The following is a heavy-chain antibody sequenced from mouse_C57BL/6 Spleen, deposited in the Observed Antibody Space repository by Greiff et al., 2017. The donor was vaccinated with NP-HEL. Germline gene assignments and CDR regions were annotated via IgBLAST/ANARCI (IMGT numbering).Heavy chain of an antibody. D-gene: IGHD1-1*01. J-gene: IGHJ2*01. CDR3: ARGGSKYYFDY. CDR1: GYSITSGYY. V-gene: IGHV3-6*01. Sequence: VQLQQSGPGLVKPSQSLSLTCSVTGYSITSGYYWNWIRQFPGNKLEWMGYISYDGSNNYNPSLKNRISITRDTSKYQFFLKLNSVTTEDTATYYCARGGSKYYFDYWGQGTTLTVSS. CDR2: ISYDGSN.